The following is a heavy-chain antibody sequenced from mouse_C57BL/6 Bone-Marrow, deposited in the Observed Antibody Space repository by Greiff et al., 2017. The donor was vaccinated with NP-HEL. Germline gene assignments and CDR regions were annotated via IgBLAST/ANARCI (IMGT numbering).Heavy chain of an antibody. Sequence: VQLQQSGPGLVAPSQSLSITCTVSGFSLTSYAISWVRQPPGKGLEWLGVIWTGGGTNSNSALKSRLSISKDNSKSQVFLKMNRLQTDDTARYYCAREDYYGSRFAYWGQGTLVTVSA. CDR3: AREDYYGSRFAY. CDR2: IWTGGGT. J-gene: IGHJ3*01. V-gene: IGHV2-9-1*01. D-gene: IGHD1-1*01. CDR1: GFSLTSYA.